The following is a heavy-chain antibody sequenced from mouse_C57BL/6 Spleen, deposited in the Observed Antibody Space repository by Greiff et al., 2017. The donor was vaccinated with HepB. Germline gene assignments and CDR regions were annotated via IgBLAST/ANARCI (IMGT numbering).Heavy chain of an antibody. CDR1: GYTFTSYW. CDR2: IDPSDSYT. Sequence: QVQLQQPGAELVRPGTSVKLSCKASGYTFTSYWMHWVKQRPGQGLEWIGVIDPSDSYTNYNQKFKGKATLTVDTSSSTAYMQLSSLTSEDSAVYYCARGGGSHYAMDYWGQGTSVTVSS. CDR3: ARGGGSHYAMDY. J-gene: IGHJ4*01. V-gene: IGHV1-59*01.